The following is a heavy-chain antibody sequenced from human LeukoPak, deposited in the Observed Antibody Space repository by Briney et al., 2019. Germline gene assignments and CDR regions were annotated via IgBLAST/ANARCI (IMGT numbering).Heavy chain of an antibody. CDR1: GGSISSGGYY. CDR2: IFGSGST. CDR3: ASSSRDIVNDY. D-gene: IGHD2-15*01. V-gene: IGHV4-39*07. Sequence: PETLSLTCTVSGGSISSGGYYWSWVRQHPGKGLEWIGSIFGSGSTYYNPSLKSRVTISVDTSKNQFSLKLSSVTAADTAVYYCASSSRDIVNDYWGQGTLVTVSS. J-gene: IGHJ4*02.